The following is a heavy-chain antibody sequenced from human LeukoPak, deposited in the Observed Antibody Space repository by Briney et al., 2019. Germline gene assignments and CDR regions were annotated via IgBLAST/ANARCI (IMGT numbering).Heavy chain of an antibody. Sequence: AASVKVSCKASGYTFIGYYIHWVRQAPGQGLEWMGWINPNSGGTNYAQRFQGRVTMTRDTSISTVYMELSRLRSDDTAVYYCARAGLGYSSSWDYYYYMDVWGKGTTVTVSS. V-gene: IGHV1-2*02. J-gene: IGHJ6*03. CDR3: ARAGLGYSSSWDYYYYMDV. CDR2: INPNSGGT. D-gene: IGHD6-13*01. CDR1: GYTFIGYY.